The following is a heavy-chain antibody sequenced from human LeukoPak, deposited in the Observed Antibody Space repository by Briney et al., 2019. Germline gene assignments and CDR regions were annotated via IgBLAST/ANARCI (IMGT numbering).Heavy chain of an antibody. CDR1: GFTLSTAS. D-gene: IGHD6-25*01. CDR2: IDRSSNTI. CDR3: ARDVYSSGPYYFDY. Sequence: GGSLRLSCAASGFTLSTASMNWVRQAPGKGLEWISYIDRSSNTIYYADSVKGRFTISRDNSKNTLYLQMNSLRTEDTAVYYCARDVYSSGPYYFDYWGQGTLVTVSS. V-gene: IGHV3-48*01. J-gene: IGHJ4*02.